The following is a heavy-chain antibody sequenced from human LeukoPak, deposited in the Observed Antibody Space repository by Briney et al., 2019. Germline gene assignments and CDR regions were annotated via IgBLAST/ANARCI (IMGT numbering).Heavy chain of an antibody. CDR3: AKDGGGVGFGNFDY. V-gene: IGHV3-48*01. D-gene: IGHD2-8*02. J-gene: IGHJ4*02. CDR1: GFTFSSYS. Sequence: PGGSLRLSCAASGFTFSSYSMNWVRQAPGKGLEWVSYISSSSSTIYYADSVKGRFTISRDNSKNTLYLQMNSLRAEDTAVYYCAKDGGGVGFGNFDYWGQGTLVTVSS. CDR2: ISSSSSTI.